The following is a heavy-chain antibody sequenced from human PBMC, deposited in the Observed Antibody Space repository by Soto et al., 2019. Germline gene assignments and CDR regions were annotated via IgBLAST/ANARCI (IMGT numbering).Heavy chain of an antibody. J-gene: IGHJ4*02. D-gene: IGHD6-19*01. V-gene: IGHV1-46*01. Sequence: QVQLVQSGAEVKKPGASVKVSCKASGYTFTNYYMHWVRQAPGQGLEWMGIANPSSVSTTYAQKFEGRVTMTRDTSTSTVYMELSSLRSDDTAVYYCARDRNNPSVAGTSSFDYWGQGTLVTVSS. CDR1: GYTFTNYY. CDR2: ANPSSVST. CDR3: ARDRNNPSVAGTSSFDY.